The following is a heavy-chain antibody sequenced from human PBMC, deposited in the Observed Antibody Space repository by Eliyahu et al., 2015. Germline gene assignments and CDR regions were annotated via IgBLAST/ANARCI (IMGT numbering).Heavy chain of an antibody. CDR3: ARDCSKFDCYRGLDYFYGLDV. CDR1: GFTLDGFA. J-gene: IGHJ6*02. CDR2: FDWNGENA. D-gene: IGHD2-2*01. V-gene: IGHV3-20*04. Sequence: EVKLVASGGGVIPPGGSLRLXCDASGFTLDGFAMAWVRQTPNRGLEWVCGFDWNGENAEYADPVKGRFTISRDNAKNAMYLEMNSLTVEDTALYSCARDCSKFDCYRGLDYFYGLDVWGQGTTVTVSS.